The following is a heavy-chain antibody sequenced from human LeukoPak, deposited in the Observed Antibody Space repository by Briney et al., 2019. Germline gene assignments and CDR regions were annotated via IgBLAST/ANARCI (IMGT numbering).Heavy chain of an antibody. Sequence: ASVKVSCKASGYTFTSYGISWVRQAPGQGLEWMGGIIPIFGTANYAQKFQGRVTITADESTSTAYMELSSLRSEDTAVYYCARERDGYNDNWFDPWGQGTLVTVSS. CDR1: GYTFTSYG. CDR3: ARERDGYNDNWFDP. CDR2: IIPIFGTA. V-gene: IGHV1-69*13. D-gene: IGHD5-24*01. J-gene: IGHJ5*02.